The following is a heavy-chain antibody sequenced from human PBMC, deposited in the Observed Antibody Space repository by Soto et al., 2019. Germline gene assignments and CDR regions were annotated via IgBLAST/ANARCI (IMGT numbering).Heavy chain of an antibody. CDR3: ARDQLRIQLWYTTNYYYYGMDV. J-gene: IGHJ6*02. D-gene: IGHD5-18*01. Sequence: ASVKVSGKASGYTFTSYYMHWVRQAPGQGLEWMGIINPSGGSTSYAQKFQGRVTMTRDTSTSTVYMELSSLRSEDTAVYYCARDQLRIQLWYTTNYYYYGMDVWGQGTTVTVSS. CDR1: GYTFTSYY. V-gene: IGHV1-46*01. CDR2: INPSGGST.